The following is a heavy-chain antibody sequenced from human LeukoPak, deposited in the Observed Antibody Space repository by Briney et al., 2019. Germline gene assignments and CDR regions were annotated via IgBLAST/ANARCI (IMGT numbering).Heavy chain of an antibody. Sequence: LRLSCAASGFTFSDYSMNWVRQAPGKGLEWIGYIYYSGSTYYNPSLKSRVTISVDTSKNQFSLKLSSVTAADTAVYYCARVAREGCSSTSCYGYYFDYWGQGTLVTVSS. D-gene: IGHD2-2*01. V-gene: IGHV4-30-4*08. CDR3: ARVAREGCSSTSCYGYYFDY. J-gene: IGHJ4*02. CDR2: IYYSGST. CDR1: GFTFSDYS.